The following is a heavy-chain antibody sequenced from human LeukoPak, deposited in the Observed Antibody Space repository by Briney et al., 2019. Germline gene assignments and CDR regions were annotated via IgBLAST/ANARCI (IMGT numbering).Heavy chain of an antibody. Sequence: ASVKVSCKASGYTFTGYYMHWVRQAPRQGLEWMGWMNPNSGGTNYAQKFQGRVTMTRDTSISTAYMELSRLRSDDTAVYYRARAIRRFVRGVDGFDYWGQGTLVTVSS. J-gene: IGHJ4*02. CDR3: ARAIRRFVRGVDGFDY. CDR2: MNPNSGGT. V-gene: IGHV1-2*02. D-gene: IGHD3-10*01. CDR1: GYTFTGYY.